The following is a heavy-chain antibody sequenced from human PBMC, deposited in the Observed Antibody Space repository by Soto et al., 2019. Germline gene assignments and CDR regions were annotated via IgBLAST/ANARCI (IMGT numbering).Heavy chain of an antibody. CDR2: ISAYNGNT. D-gene: IGHD2-21*01. CDR3: ARVYCGGDCSLYYFDY. CDR1: GYTFTGYG. J-gene: IGHJ4*02. V-gene: IGHV1-18*01. Sequence: ASVTVSCKASGYTFTGYGISWVRQAPGQGLEWMGWISAYNGNTNYAQKLQGRVTMTTDTSTSTAYMELRSLRSDDTAVYYCARVYCGGDCSLYYFDYWGQGTLVTVSS.